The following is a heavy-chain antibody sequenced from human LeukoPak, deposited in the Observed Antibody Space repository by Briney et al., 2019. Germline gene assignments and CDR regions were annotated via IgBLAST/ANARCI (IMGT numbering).Heavy chain of an antibody. CDR1: GYTFTSYY. D-gene: IGHD6-13*01. J-gene: IGHJ4*02. CDR3: ARDPGTFSGGAYKGPSYYFDY. CDR2: INPSGGST. Sequence: ASVKVSCKASGYTFTSYYMHWVRQAPGQGLEWMGIINPSGGSTSYAQKFQGRVTMTRDMSTSTVYMELSSLRSEDTAVYYCARDPGTFSGGAYKGPSYYFDYWGQGTLVTVSS. V-gene: IGHV1-46*01.